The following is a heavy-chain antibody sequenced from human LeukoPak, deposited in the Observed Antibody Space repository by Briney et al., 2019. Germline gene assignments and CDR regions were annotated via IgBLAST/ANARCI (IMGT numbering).Heavy chain of an antibody. Sequence: GGSLRLSCAASGFTFTDYAMTWVRQAPGKGLEWVSTISGSGGGTYYADSVKGQFTISRDDSKNTLFLQMDSLTAEDTAVYYCARGDYGSGQYFDYWGQGTLVTVSS. CDR3: ARGDYGSGQYFDY. J-gene: IGHJ4*02. D-gene: IGHD3-10*01. CDR2: ISGSGGGT. CDR1: GFTFTDYA. V-gene: IGHV3-23*01.